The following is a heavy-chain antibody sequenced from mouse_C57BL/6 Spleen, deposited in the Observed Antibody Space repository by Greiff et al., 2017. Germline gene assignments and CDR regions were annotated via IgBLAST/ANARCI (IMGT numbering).Heavy chain of an antibody. CDR3: ARDYYGSSYVLY. D-gene: IGHD1-1*01. CDR1: GYTFTSYW. CDR2: IPPNSGST. Sequence: QVQLQQPGAELVKPGASVKLSCKASGYTFTSYWMHWVKQRPGQGLEWIGMIPPNSGSTNYNEKFKSKATLTVDKSSITAYMQLSSLTSEGSAVYYCARDYYGSSYVLYWGQGTTLTVSA. V-gene: IGHV1-64*01. J-gene: IGHJ2*01.